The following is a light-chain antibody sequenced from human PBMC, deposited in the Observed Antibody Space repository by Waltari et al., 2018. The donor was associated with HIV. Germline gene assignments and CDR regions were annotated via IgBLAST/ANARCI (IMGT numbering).Light chain of an antibody. Sequence: DIQMTQSPSSLSASVGDRVTITCQASQDISNYLNWYQQKPGNAPKVLIYDAANLKTGVPSRFSGSGSGTYFTFTISSLQPEDISTYYCQQYDNRPYTFGQGTKLEIK. CDR1: QDISNY. J-gene: IGKJ2*01. CDR3: QQYDNRPYT. CDR2: DAA. V-gene: IGKV1-33*01.